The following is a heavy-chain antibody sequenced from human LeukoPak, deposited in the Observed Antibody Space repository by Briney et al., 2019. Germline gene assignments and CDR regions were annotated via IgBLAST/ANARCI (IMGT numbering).Heavy chain of an antibody. CDR3: ATAGPISGRHNYFDS. Sequence: PSETLSLTCAVYGGSFSGSYWSWLRQPPGKGLEYIGYIYYSGSTNYNPSLKSRVTISVDTSKNQFSLKLTSVTAADTAVYYCATAGPISGRHNYFDSWGQGTLVTVSS. CDR1: GGSFSGSY. J-gene: IGHJ4*02. CDR2: IYYSGST. V-gene: IGHV4-59*01. D-gene: IGHD3-10*01.